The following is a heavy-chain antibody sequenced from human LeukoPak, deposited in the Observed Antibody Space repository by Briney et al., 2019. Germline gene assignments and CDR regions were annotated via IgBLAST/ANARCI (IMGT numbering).Heavy chain of an antibody. V-gene: IGHV4-59*01. Sequence: PSETLSLTCTVSGGSISSYYWGWIRQPPGKGLEWIGYIYYSGSTNYNPSLKSRVTISVDTSKNQFSLKLSSPTAADTAVYYCARGTYGSSWQLEHFDYWGQGTLVTVSS. D-gene: IGHD6-13*01. CDR1: GGSISSYY. J-gene: IGHJ4*02. CDR3: ARGTYGSSWQLEHFDY. CDR2: IYYSGST.